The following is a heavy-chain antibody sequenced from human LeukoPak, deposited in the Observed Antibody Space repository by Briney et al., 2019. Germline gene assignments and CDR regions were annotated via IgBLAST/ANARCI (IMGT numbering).Heavy chain of an antibody. Sequence: SETLSLTCTVSGGSISSYYWSWIRQPPGKGLEWIGYIYYSGSTNYNPSLKSRVTISVDTSKNQFSLKLSSVTAADTAVYYCARGGFTWIQLWSLDYWGQGTLVTVSS. D-gene: IGHD5-18*01. J-gene: IGHJ4*02. V-gene: IGHV4-59*12. CDR3: ARGGFTWIQLWSLDY. CDR1: GGSISSYY. CDR2: IYYSGST.